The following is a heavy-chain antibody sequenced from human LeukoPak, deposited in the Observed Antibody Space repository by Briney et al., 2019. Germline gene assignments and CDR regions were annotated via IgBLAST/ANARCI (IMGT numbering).Heavy chain of an antibody. CDR3: ARRLRATVTTSDY. CDR1: GYSISSGYY. CDR2: IYHSGST. J-gene: IGHJ4*02. V-gene: IGHV4-38-2*01. Sequence: SETLPLTCAVSGYSISSGYYWGWIRQPPGKGLEWIGSIYHSGSTYYNPSLKSRVTISVDTSKNQLSLKLSSVPAADTAVYYCARRLRATVTTSDYWGQGTLVTVSS. D-gene: IGHD4-17*01.